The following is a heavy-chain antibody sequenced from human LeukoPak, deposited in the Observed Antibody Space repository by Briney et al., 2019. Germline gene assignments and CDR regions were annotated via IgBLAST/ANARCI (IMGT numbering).Heavy chain of an antibody. J-gene: IGHJ4*02. V-gene: IGHV4-31*11. CDR1: GGSFSGYY. D-gene: IGHD2-8*01. Sequence: SETLSLTCAVYGGSFSGYYWSWIRQHPGKGLEWIGYIYYSGSTYYNPSLKSRVTISVDTSKNQFSLKLSSVTAADTAVYYCVRDAGVGYGDYWGQGTLVTVSS. CDR3: VRDAGVGYGDY. CDR2: IYYSGST.